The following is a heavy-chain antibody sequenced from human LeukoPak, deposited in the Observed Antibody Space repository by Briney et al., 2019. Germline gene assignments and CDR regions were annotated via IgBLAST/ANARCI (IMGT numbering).Heavy chain of an antibody. CDR2: IYYSGST. CDR1: GGSISSSSYY. Sequence: PSETLSLTCTVSGGSISSSSYYWGWIRQPPGKGVEWIGSIYYSGSTYYNPSLQSRVTISVDTSKNQFSLKLCSVTAADTAVYYCARGAAAGTYYFDYWGQGTLVTVSS. CDR3: ARGAAAGTYYFDY. D-gene: IGHD6-13*01. J-gene: IGHJ4*02. V-gene: IGHV4-39*01.